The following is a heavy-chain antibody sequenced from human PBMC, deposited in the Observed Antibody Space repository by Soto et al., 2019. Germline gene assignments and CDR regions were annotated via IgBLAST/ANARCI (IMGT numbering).Heavy chain of an antibody. V-gene: IGHV3-7*01. Sequence: EMQLVESGGGLVQPGGSLRLSCVASGFPFSGHWMSWVRQAPGKGLEWVANIKQDGSEEHYVDSVKGRFTVSRDNAKNALHLQMNSLRAEDTAVYYCARVVGATNTLHNWGQGTLVTVSS. CDR3: ARVVGATNTLHN. J-gene: IGHJ4*02. D-gene: IGHD1-26*01. CDR2: IKQDGSEE. CDR1: GFPFSGHW.